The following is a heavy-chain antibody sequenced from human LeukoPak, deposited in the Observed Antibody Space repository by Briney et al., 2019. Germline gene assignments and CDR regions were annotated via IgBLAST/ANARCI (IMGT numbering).Heavy chain of an antibody. CDR1: GYTFTSYG. CDR2: ISAYNGNT. Sequence: ASVKVSCKASGYTFTSYGISWVRQAPGQGLEWMGWISAYNGNTNYAQKLQGRVTMTTDTSTSTAYMELRSLRSDDTAVYYCARVAAAGFYHNWFDPWGQGTLVTVSS. CDR3: ARVAAAGFYHNWFDP. D-gene: IGHD6-13*01. V-gene: IGHV1-18*01. J-gene: IGHJ5*02.